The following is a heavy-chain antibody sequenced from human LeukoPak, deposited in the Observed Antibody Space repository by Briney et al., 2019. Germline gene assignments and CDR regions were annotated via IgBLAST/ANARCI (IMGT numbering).Heavy chain of an antibody. CDR1: GGSISSYY. J-gene: IGHJ4*02. Sequence: PSETLSLTCTVSGGSISSYYWSWIRQPPGKGLEWIGYIYYSGSTNYNPSLKSRVTISVDTSKNQFSLKLSSVTAADTAVYYCARGLAAAGTNFDYWGQGTLVTVSS. CDR2: IYYSGST. D-gene: IGHD6-13*01. CDR3: ARGLAAAGTNFDY. V-gene: IGHV4-59*01.